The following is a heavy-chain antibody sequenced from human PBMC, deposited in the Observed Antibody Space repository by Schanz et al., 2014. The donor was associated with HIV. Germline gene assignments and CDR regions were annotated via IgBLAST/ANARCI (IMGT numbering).Heavy chain of an antibody. D-gene: IGHD3-22*01. Sequence: QVQLEEWGGGVVQQGRELRVAWAGGVFTFNTYGMHWVRQAPGRGLEWVAFIWYDGSNKYYADSVKGRFTISRDNSKNTLYLQMNSLRAEDTAVYYCARAQGGESGYYHYFDYWGQGTLVTVSS. CDR2: IWYDGSNK. CDR1: VFTFNTYG. CDR3: ARAQGGESGYYHYFDY. J-gene: IGHJ4*02. V-gene: IGHV3-33*01.